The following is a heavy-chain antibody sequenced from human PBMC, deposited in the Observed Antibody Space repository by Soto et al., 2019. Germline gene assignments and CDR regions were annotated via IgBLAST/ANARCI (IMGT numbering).Heavy chain of an antibody. CDR1: GGSITSHF. V-gene: IGHV4-59*11. D-gene: IGHD3-10*02. CDR2: IHHTGRT. J-gene: IGHJ5*02. CDR3: VRGWNVPGWFDP. Sequence: QVQLQESGPGLVKPSETLSLTCAVSGGSITSHFWTWIRQTPGTGLEFIGYIHHTGRTPYSPSLKSRVTISMDTSKNPFSLNLTSLTAADTAVYYCVRGWNVPGWFDPWGQGTLVTVSS.